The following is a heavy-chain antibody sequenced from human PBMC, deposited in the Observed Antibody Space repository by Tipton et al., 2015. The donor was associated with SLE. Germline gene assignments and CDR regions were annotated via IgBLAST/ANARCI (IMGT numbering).Heavy chain of an antibody. D-gene: IGHD6-13*01. CDR2: IGYSGTT. CDR1: GGSITSGGSY. V-gene: IGHV4-31*03. Sequence: LRLSCNVSGGSITSGGSYWSWIRQHPGKGLEWIGYIGYSGTTYYNPSLKSRVTISADMSKNQFSLKVTSVTAADTAVYYCARRVAAAGRTEWFDPWGQGTLVTVSS. J-gene: IGHJ5*02. CDR3: ARRVAAAGRTEWFDP.